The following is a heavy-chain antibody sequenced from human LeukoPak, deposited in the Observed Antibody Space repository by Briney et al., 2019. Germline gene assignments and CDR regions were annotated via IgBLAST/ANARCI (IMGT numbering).Heavy chain of an antibody. Sequence: SGGSPRLSCVASGITFRNYWMSWVRQAPGKGLEWVANINQDSSEKYYVDSVKGRFTISRDNAKNSLYLQLNTLRPEDTAVYYCVQGWRDNWGQGTLVTVSS. V-gene: IGHV3-7*01. CDR2: INQDSSEK. CDR3: VQGWRDN. CDR1: GITFRNYW. D-gene: IGHD2-15*01. J-gene: IGHJ4*02.